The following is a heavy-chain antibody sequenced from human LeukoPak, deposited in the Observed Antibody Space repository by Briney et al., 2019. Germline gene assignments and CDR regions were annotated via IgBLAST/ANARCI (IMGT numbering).Heavy chain of an antibody. CDR3: ARFTGVGIDY. J-gene: IGHJ4*02. V-gene: IGHV1-46*01. CDR2: INPSGGSA. CDR1: GYTLTSHY. Sequence: ASVKVSCKASGYTLTSHYMHWVRQAAGQGLEWMGRINPSGGSANYAQKFQGRVTMTRDTSTSTVFMELSSLTFDDTAVYYCARFTGVGIDYWGQGTRVTVSS. D-gene: IGHD2-8*02.